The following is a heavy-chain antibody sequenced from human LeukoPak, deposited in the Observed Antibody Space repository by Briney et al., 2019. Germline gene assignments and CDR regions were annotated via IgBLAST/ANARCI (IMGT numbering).Heavy chain of an antibody. V-gene: IGHV4-38-2*02. J-gene: IGHJ6*03. CDR3: ARGSYYDFWSGYSINYYYYYMDV. D-gene: IGHD3-3*01. Sequence: SETLSLTCTVSGYSISSGYYWGWIRQPPGKGLEWIGSIYHSGSTYYNPSLKSRVTISVDTSKNQFSLKLSSVTAADTAVYYCARGSYYDFWSGYSINYYYYYMDVWGKGTTVTVSS. CDR1: GYSISSGYY. CDR2: IYHSGST.